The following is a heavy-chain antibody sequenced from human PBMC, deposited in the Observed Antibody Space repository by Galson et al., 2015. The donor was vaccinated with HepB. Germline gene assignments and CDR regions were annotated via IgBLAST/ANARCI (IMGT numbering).Heavy chain of an antibody. CDR2: ISYDGSNK. D-gene: IGHD3-16*01. CDR3: ARGGSSGHPGGWFDN. J-gene: IGHJ5*02. Sequence: SLRLSCAASGFTFSSYAMHWVRQAPGKGLEWVAVISYDGSNKYYADSVKGRFTISRDSSKNTLYLQMNSLRAEDTAVYYCARGGSSGHPGGWFDNWGQG. V-gene: IGHV3-30-3*01. CDR1: GFTFSSYA.